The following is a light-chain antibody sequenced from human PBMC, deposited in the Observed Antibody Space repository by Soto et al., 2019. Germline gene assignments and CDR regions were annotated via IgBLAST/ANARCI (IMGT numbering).Light chain of an antibody. CDR3: QKYNSPPSS. Sequence: DIQMTQSPSSLSASVGDRVTITCRASQGISNYLAWYQQQPGKVLKLLIYVASTLQSEVPSRFSGLGSGTDFTLNISSLQPEDLATYYCQKYNSPPSSFGQGTKLEIK. CDR1: QGISNY. V-gene: IGKV1-27*01. CDR2: VAS. J-gene: IGKJ1*01.